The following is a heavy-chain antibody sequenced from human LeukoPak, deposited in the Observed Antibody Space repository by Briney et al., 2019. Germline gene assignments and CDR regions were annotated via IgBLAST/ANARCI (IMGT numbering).Heavy chain of an antibody. Sequence: SEKDSLDTLTAHQIGGVRSAPGLGLERMGWIDPNSGGTNYAQKFLGSVTMTGDTSINTAFMELSRLRSDDTAIYYCARGRGTTMVRGVITNDFDLWGRGSLVTVSS. D-gene: IGHD3-10*01. CDR2: IDPNSGGT. CDR1: LDTLTAHQ. J-gene: IGHJ2*01. V-gene: IGHV1-2*02. CDR3: ARGRGTTMVRGVITNDFDL.